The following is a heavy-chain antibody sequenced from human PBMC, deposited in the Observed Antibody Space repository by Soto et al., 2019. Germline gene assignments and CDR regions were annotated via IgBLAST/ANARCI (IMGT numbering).Heavy chain of an antibody. Sequence: PSETLSLTCAVYGGSFSGYYWSWIRQPPGKGLEWIGEINHSGSTNYNPSLKSRVTISVDTSKNQFSLKLSSVTAADTAVYYCAREVVVVAAKGPFDYWGQGTLVTVSS. CDR2: INHSGST. CDR1: GGSFSGYY. V-gene: IGHV4-34*01. CDR3: AREVVVVAAKGPFDY. D-gene: IGHD2-15*01. J-gene: IGHJ4*02.